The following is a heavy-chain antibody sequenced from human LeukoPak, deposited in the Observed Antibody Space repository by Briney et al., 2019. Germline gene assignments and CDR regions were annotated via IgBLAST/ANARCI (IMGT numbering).Heavy chain of an antibody. CDR3: ARGAYSSGWYLSGAIDY. V-gene: IGHV3-48*03. CDR1: GFPFSSYE. J-gene: IGHJ4*02. Sequence: GGSLRLSCAASGFPFSSYEMNWVRQAPGKGLEWVSYISSSGSTIYYADSVKGRFTISRDNAKNSLYLQMNSLRAEDTAVYYCARGAYSSGWYLSGAIDYWGQGTLVTVSS. D-gene: IGHD6-19*01. CDR2: ISSSGSTI.